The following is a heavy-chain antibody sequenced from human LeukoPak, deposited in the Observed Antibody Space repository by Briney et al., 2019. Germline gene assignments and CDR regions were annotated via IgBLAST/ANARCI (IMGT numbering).Heavy chain of an antibody. D-gene: IGHD3-10*01. CDR1: GYTFTSYG. Sequence: ASVKVSCKASGYTFTSYGISWVRQAPGQGLEWMGWISAYNGNTNYAQKLQGRVTMTTDTSTSTAYMELRSLRSDDTAVYYCAAYYGSGSYYKAPYAFDIWGQGTMVTVSS. J-gene: IGHJ3*02. V-gene: IGHV1-18*01. CDR2: ISAYNGNT. CDR3: AAYYGSGSYYKAPYAFDI.